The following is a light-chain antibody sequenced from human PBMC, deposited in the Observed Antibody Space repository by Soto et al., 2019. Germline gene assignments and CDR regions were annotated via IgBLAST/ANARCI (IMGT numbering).Light chain of an antibody. J-gene: IGLJ2*01. V-gene: IGLV2-14*01. CDR3: SSYTSSSTPVV. Sequence: QSALPQPASVSGSPGQSITISCTGTSSDVGGYNYVSWYQQYPGKAPKLMIYEVTNRPSGVSNRFSGSKSGNTASLTISGLQAEDEADYYGSSYTSSSTPVVFGGGTKVTVL. CDR2: EVT. CDR1: SSDVGGYNY.